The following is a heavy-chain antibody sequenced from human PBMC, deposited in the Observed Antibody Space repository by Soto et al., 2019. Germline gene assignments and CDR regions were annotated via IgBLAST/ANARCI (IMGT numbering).Heavy chain of an antibody. V-gene: IGHV4-30-4*01. CDR3: VKEGGENWCDT. J-gene: IGHJ5*02. D-gene: IGHD3-16*01. Sequence: SETLSLTCTVSGGSISSGDYYWSWIRQPPGKGLEWIGYIYYSGSTFYNPSLKNRVTISLDTSKIQFSLKLSSVTAADTAVYYCVKEGGENWCDTWGKGTLVTVSS. CDR1: GGSISSGDYY. CDR2: IYYSGST.